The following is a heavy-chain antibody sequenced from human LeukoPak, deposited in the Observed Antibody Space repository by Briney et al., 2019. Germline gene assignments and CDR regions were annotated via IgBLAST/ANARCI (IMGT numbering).Heavy chain of an antibody. CDR1: GDSITSGHY. D-gene: IGHD3-3*01. V-gene: IGHV4-38-2*01. J-gene: IGHJ3*01. CDR2: IYHSGKT. CDR3: ARMRWYYDFWSGYLDGFDV. Sequence: LETLSLTCAVSGDSITSGHYWGWIRQPPGKGLNWIGSIYHSGKTYYNPSLKSGVTISVDTSKNQFSLKLTSVTAADTAVYYCARMRWYYDFWSGYLDGFDVWGQGTMVTVSS.